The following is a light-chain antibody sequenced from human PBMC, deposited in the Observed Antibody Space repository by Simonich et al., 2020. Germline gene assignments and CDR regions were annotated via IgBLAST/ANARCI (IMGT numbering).Light chain of an antibody. CDR2: KDS. V-gene: IGLV3-27*01. CDR1: VLAKKY. J-gene: IGLJ3*02. CDR3: YSAADNNRV. Sequence: SYELTQPSSVSVSPGQTARITCSGDVLAKKYARWFQQKTGQAPVLVIYKDSERPSGIPWRFSGSSSGTTVTLTISGAQVEDEADYYCYSAADNNRVFGGGTKLTVL.